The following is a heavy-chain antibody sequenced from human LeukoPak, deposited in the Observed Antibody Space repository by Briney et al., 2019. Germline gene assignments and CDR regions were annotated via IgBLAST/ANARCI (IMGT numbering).Heavy chain of an antibody. CDR3: ATRGSDFWSGFDS. Sequence: ASVKVSCKLSGNTLRELPIQWVRQAGGKGLEWMAGFDPENAEIVYAQKFQGRVTMTEDTSTNTAYMELTSLTSDDTAVYYCATRGSDFWSGFDSWGQGTQVTVSS. D-gene: IGHD3-3*01. CDR2: FDPENAEI. J-gene: IGHJ4*02. CDR1: GNTLRELP. V-gene: IGHV1-24*01.